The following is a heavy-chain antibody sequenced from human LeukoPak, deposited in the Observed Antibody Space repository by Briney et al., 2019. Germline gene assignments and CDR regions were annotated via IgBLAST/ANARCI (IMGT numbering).Heavy chain of an antibody. CDR3: GRDSSHWQNDY. J-gene: IGHJ4*02. Sequence: PSETLSLTCTVSGGSISSGYYYWGWIRQSPEKGLEWIGSISSSGNTYYTSSLKSRVIISSEPSRNQYSLTFNSVTAADPAVYYCGRDSSHWQNDYWGQGALVTVSS. CDR1: GGSISSGYYY. D-gene: IGHD1-1*01. V-gene: IGHV4-39*07. CDR2: ISSSGNT.